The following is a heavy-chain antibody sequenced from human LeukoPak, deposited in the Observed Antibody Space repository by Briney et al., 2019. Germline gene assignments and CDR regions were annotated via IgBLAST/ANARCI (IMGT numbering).Heavy chain of an antibody. Sequence: PGGSLRLSCAASGFTFSYYGMNWVRQAPGKGLEWVSHISSDSRTIQYADSVRGRFTISRDNAKNILFLRMNSLRAEDTALYYCAREKPFYDSSGYYYPIAFDYWGQGTLVTVSS. J-gene: IGHJ4*02. CDR3: AREKPFYDSSGYYYPIAFDY. CDR2: ISSDSRTI. CDR1: GFTFSYYG. D-gene: IGHD3-22*01. V-gene: IGHV3-48*01.